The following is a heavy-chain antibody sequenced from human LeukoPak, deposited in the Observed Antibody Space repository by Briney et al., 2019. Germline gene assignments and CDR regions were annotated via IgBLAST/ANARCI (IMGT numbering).Heavy chain of an antibody. CDR2: INTNTGNP. CDR1: GYTFTSYA. CDR3: AREGPGYSSGWYFTPYYYYGMDV. D-gene: IGHD6-19*01. V-gene: IGHV7-4-1*02. Sequence: ASVTVSCTASGYTFTSYAMNWVRQAPGQGLEWMGWINTNTGNPTYAQGFTGRFVFSLDTSVSTAYLQISSLKAEDTAVYYCAREGPGYSSGWYFTPYYYYGMDVWGQGTTVTVSS. J-gene: IGHJ6*02.